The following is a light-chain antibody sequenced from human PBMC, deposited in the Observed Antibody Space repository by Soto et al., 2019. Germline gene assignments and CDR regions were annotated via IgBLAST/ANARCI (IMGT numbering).Light chain of an antibody. V-gene: IGKV1-5*03. Sequence: DIQMTQSPSTLSASVGDRATITCRASQSITNWLAWYQQRPGNAPKLLIYKASTLKSGVPSRFSGSGSGTEFTLTISGLQPDDFATYYCQQCNTYPGTFGQGTKVDIK. CDR3: QQCNTYPGT. J-gene: IGKJ1*01. CDR2: KAS. CDR1: QSITNW.